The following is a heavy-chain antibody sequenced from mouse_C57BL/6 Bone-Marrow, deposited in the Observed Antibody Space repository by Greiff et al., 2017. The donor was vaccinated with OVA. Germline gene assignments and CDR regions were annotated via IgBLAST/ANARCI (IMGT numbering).Heavy chain of an antibody. CDR3: YGRPYWYFDV. CDR2: IDPENGDT. V-gene: IGHV14-4*01. J-gene: IGHJ1*03. D-gene: IGHD1-1*01. CDR1: GFTITDDY. Sequence: VQLQQSGAELVRPGASVKLSCTASGFTITDDYMHWVKQRPEQGLEWIGWIDPENGDTEYASKFQGKAPIPADTSSNTAYLQLSSLTCEDTAVYNCYGRPYWYFDVWGKEGTVTVSS.